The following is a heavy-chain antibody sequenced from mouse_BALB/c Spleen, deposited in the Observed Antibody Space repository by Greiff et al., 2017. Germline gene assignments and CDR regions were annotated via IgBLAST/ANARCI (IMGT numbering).Heavy chain of an antibody. V-gene: IGHV5-6*01. D-gene: IGHD2-4*01. CDR3: ARRIYYDYDEDAMDY. Sequence: EVQRVESGGDLVKPGGSLKLSCAASGFTFSSYGMSWVRQTPDKRLEWVATISSGGSYTYYPDSVKGRFTISRDNAKNTLYLQMSSLKSEDTAMYYCARRIYYDYDEDAMDYWGQGTSVTVSS. CDR2: ISSGGSYT. J-gene: IGHJ4*01. CDR1: GFTFSSYG.